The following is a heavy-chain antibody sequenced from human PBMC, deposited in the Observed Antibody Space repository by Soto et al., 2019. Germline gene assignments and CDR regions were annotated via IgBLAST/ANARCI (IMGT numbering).Heavy chain of an antibody. Sequence: GGSLRLSCAASGFTFSSYAMSWVRQAPGKGLEWVSAISGSGGSTYYADSVKGRFTISRDNSKNTLYLQMNSLRAEDTAVYYCAKDRAYDYGDYEYYYYYMDVWGKGTTVTVSS. D-gene: IGHD4-17*01. CDR2: ISGSGGST. J-gene: IGHJ6*03. CDR3: AKDRAYDYGDYEYYYYYMDV. CDR1: GFTFSSYA. V-gene: IGHV3-23*01.